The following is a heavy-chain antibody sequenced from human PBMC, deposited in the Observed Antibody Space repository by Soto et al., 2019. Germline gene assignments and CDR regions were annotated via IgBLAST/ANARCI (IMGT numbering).Heavy chain of an antibody. J-gene: IGHJ1*01. V-gene: IGHV4-31*03. CDR1: GGSISSGGYY. CDR2: IYYSGST. D-gene: IGHD4-17*01. Sequence: SETLSLTCTVSGGSISSGGYYWSWIRQHPGKGLEWIGYIYYSGSTYYNPSLKSRVTISVDTSKNQFSLKLSSVTAADTAVYYCATHTEAEYFQHWGQGTLVTVSS. CDR3: ATHTEAEYFQH.